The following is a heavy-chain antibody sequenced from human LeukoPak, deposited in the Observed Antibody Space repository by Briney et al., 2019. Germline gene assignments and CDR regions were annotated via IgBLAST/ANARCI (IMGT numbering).Heavy chain of an antibody. J-gene: IGHJ2*01. CDR2: TCYRSKWHN. CDR3: AREGGYDKFAAYWYLDL. D-gene: IGHD5-12*01. V-gene: IGHV6-1*01. Sequence: KCSQTLSLTCAISGDSVSSNSAAWNWIRQSPSRGLEWLGRTCYRSKWHNDYEVSVKSRITINPNTSTNQFSLQLNSVTPEDTAVYYCAREGGYDKFAAYWYLDLWGRGTLVTVSS. CDR1: GDSVSSNSAA.